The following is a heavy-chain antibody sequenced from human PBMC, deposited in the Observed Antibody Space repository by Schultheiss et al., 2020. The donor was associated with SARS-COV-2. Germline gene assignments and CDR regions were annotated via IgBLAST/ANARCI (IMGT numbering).Heavy chain of an antibody. Sequence: SQTLSLTCTVSGGSISSYYWSWIRQPPGKGLEWIGYIYYSGSTNYNPSLKSRVTMSVDTSKNQFSLKLSSVTAADTAVYYCARFGSVVTATFDYWGQGTLVTVSS. J-gene: IGHJ4*02. V-gene: IGHV4-59*12. D-gene: IGHD2-21*02. CDR3: ARFGSVVTATFDY. CDR2: IYYSGST. CDR1: GGSISSYY.